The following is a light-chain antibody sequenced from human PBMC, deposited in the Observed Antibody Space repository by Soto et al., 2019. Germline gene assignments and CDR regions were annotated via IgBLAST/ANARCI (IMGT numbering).Light chain of an antibody. CDR1: QSISSW. J-gene: IGKJ1*01. CDR2: DAS. V-gene: IGKV1-5*01. CDR3: QQYSTYWT. Sequence: DIQVTQSPSTLSASLGDRVTITCRASQSISSWLAWYQQKPGKAPKLLIYDASSLESGVPSRFSGSGSGTEFTLTISSLQPDDFATYYCQQYSTYWTFGQGTKVDIK.